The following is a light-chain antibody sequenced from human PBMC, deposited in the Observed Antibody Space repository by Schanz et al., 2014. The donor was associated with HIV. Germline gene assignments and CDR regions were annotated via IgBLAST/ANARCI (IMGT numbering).Light chain of an antibody. CDR1: SSDVGGYNY. CDR2: EVS. J-gene: IGLJ2*01. V-gene: IGLV2-8*01. Sequence: QSALTQPPSASGSPGQSVTISCTGTSSDVGGYNYVSWYQQHPGKAPKLMIYEVSKRPSGVPDRFSGSKSGTSASLAISGLHSEDEADYHCAAWDDSLNGRVFGGGTKVTVL. CDR3: AAWDDSLNGRV.